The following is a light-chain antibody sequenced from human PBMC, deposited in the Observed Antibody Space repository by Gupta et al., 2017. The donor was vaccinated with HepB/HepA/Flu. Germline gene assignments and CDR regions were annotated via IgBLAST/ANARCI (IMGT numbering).Light chain of an antibody. V-gene: IGKV1-39*01. CDR1: QSISSY. CDR3: QQSYRTPLT. J-gene: IGKJ4*01. Sequence: DIQMTQSPSSLSASVGDRVTITCRASQSISSYLNWYQQKPGKAPKLLIYAASSLQSGVPSRFSGSGSGTDFTRTISSLQPEDFATYYCQQSYRTPLTCGGGTKVEIK. CDR2: AAS.